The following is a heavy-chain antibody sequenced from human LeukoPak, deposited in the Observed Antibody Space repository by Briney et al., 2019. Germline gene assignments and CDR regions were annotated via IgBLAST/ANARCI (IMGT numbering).Heavy chain of an antibody. CDR1: GFTFSSYA. CDR3: AKSLAMSASGVEY. V-gene: IGHV3-23*01. J-gene: IGHJ4*02. Sequence: PGGSLRLSCAASGFTFSSYAMSCVRQAPGKGLQGVSGTSGSGFNRYYADSVKGRFTISRDNSKNTLYLQMNSLRAEDTAIYYCAKSLAMSASGVEYWGQGTLVAVSS. CDR2: TSGSGFNR.